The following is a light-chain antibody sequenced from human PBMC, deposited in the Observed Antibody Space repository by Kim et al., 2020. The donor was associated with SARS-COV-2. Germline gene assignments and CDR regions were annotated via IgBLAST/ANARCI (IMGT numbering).Light chain of an antibody. Sequence: EIVVTQSPATLSLSPGGRATLSCRTSQSVDTSLAWYQQKPAQAPRILRYDASRRSTGIAARFSGSGSGTDFTLTISSLEPEDFAVYYCQHRYNWPWAFGPVTKVDIK. CDR1: QSVDTS. CDR3: QHRYNWPWA. CDR2: DAS. J-gene: IGKJ1*01. V-gene: IGKV3-11*01.